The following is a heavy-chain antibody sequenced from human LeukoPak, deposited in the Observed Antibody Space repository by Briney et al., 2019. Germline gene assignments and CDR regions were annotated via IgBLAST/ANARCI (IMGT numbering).Heavy chain of an antibody. J-gene: IGHJ3*01. CDR2: ISWNSGSI. Sequence: SLRLSCAASGFTFDDYAMHWVRQAPGKGLEWVSGISWNSGSIGYADSVKGRFTISRDNAKNSLYLQMNSLRAEDTALYYCAKDPTVTTTGGAFDFWGQGTMVTVPS. D-gene: IGHD4-17*01. CDR3: AKDPTVTTTGGAFDF. V-gene: IGHV3-9*01. CDR1: GFTFDDYA.